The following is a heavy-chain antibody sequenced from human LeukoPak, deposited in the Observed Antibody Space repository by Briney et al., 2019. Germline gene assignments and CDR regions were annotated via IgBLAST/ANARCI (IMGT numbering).Heavy chain of an antibody. CDR3: ARDARLTPAATGTDYFDY. Sequence: PSETLSLTCTVSGGSISSGDYYWSWIRQPPGKGLEWIGYIYYSGSTYYNPSLKSRVTISVDTSKNQFSLKLSSVTAADTAVYYCARDARLTPAATGTDYFDYWGQGTLVTVSS. D-gene: IGHD2-15*01. CDR2: IYYSGST. CDR1: GGSISSGDYY. V-gene: IGHV4-30-4*01. J-gene: IGHJ4*02.